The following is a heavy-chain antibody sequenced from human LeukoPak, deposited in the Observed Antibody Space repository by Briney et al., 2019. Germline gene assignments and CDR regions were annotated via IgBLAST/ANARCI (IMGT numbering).Heavy chain of an antibody. CDR2: ISGSDGTT. D-gene: IGHD3-22*01. Sequence: PGGSLRLSCAASGFTFSRFAMSWVRQAPGKDLEWVSSISGSDGTTYYAESVEGRFTISRDNSKNILYLQMNSLRADDTAVYYFAKDGYYLGKRCYLNPFDFRGQGTL. V-gene: IGHV3-23*01. J-gene: IGHJ4*02. CDR1: GFTFSRFA. CDR3: AKDGYYLGKRCYLNPFDF.